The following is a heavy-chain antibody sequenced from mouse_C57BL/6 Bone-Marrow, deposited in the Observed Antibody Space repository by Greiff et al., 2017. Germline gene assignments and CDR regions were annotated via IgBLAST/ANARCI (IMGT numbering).Heavy chain of an antibody. J-gene: IGHJ3*01. CDR3: ASVAWFAY. V-gene: IGHV5-17*01. Sequence: EVQRVESGGGLVKPGGSLKLSCAASGFTFSDYGMYWVRQAPEKGLEWVAYISSGSSTIYYADTVKGRFTISRDNAKNTLFLQMTSLRSEDTAMYYCASVAWFAYWGQGTLVTVSA. CDR1: GFTFSDYG. CDR2: ISSGSSTI.